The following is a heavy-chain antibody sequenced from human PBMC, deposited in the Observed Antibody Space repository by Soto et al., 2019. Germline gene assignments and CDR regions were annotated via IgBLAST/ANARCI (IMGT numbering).Heavy chain of an antibody. CDR3: ARADSSGYYTTFDY. D-gene: IGHD3-22*01. V-gene: IGHV4-59*08. CDR1: GGSISSYY. J-gene: IGHJ4*02. Sequence: SETLSLTCTVSGGSISSYYWSWIRQPPGKGLEWIGYIYYSGSTNYNPSLKSRVTISVDTSKNQFSLKLSSVTAADTAVYYCARADSSGYYTTFDYWGQGTLVTVSS. CDR2: IYYSGST.